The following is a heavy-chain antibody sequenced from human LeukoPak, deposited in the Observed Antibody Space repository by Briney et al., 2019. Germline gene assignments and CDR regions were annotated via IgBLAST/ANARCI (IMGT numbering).Heavy chain of an antibody. CDR1: GGSISSYY. J-gene: IGHJ6*02. CDR3: ARDLARYCSSTSCWYYGMDV. D-gene: IGHD2-2*01. Sequence: SETLSLTCTVSGGSISSYYWSWIRQPPGKGLEWIGYIYYSGSTNYNPSLKSRVTISVDTSKNQFSLKLSSVTAADTAVYYCARDLARYCSSTSCWYYGMDVWGQGTTVTVSS. CDR2: IYYSGST. V-gene: IGHV4-59*01.